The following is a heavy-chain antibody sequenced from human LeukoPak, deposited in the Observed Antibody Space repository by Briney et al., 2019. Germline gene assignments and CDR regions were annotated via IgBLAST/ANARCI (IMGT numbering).Heavy chain of an antibody. J-gene: IGHJ6*02. D-gene: IGHD6-13*01. CDR3: ARLASSSWPLYYYYGMDV. Sequence: ASVKVSCKASGYTFTSYAINWVRQATGQGLEWMGWMNPNNGNTGYAQNFQGRVTMTRSTSISTAYMELSSLRSEDTAVYYCARLASSSWPLYYYYGMDVWGQGTTVTVSS. V-gene: IGHV1-8*01. CDR1: GYTFTSYA. CDR2: MNPNNGNT.